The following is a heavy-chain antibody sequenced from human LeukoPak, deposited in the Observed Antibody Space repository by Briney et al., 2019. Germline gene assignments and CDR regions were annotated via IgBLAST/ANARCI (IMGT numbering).Heavy chain of an antibody. D-gene: IGHD3-10*01. Sequence: GGSLRLSCAAYGFTFSSYGMHWVRQAPGKGLEWVAVISYDGGNKYYADSMKGRFTISRDNSKNTLYLQMNSVRAEHTAVYYCAIDSYASGSYSFQVEYWGQGTLVTVSS. J-gene: IGHJ4*02. V-gene: IGHV3-30*03. CDR2: ISYDGGNK. CDR1: GFTFSSYG. CDR3: AIDSYASGSYSFQVEY.